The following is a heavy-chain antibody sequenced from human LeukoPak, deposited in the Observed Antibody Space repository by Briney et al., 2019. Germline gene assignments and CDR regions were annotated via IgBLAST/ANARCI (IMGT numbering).Heavy chain of an antibody. CDR1: GVTFSSYG. J-gene: IGHJ4*02. CDR2: ISNDGSNK. CDR3: AKDGPPTVTRGSFDY. D-gene: IGHD4-11*01. V-gene: IGHV3-30*18. Sequence: PGRSLRLSCAASGVTFSSYGMHWVRQAPGKGLEWVAVISNDGSNKHYADSVKGRFTISRDNSKNTLYLQMNSLRAEDTAVYYCAKDGPPTVTRGSFDYWGQGTLVTVSS.